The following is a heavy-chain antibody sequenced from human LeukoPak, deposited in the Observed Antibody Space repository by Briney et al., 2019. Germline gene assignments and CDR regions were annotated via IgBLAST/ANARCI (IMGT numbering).Heavy chain of an antibody. J-gene: IGHJ3*02. CDR2: INHSGST. CDR3: ARNAWRNAFDI. D-gene: IGHD3-3*01. V-gene: IGHV4-39*01. CDR1: GGFISSSSYY. Sequence: SETLSLTCTVSGGFISSSSYYWGWIRQPPGKGLEWIGEINHSGSTNYNPSLKSRVTISVDTSKNQFSLKLSSVTAADTAVYYCARNAWRNAFDIWGQGTMVTVSS.